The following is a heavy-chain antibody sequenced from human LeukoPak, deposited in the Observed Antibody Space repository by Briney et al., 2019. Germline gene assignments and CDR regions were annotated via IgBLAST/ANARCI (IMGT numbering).Heavy chain of an antibody. V-gene: IGHV3-53*01. J-gene: IGHJ1*01. CDR1: GFTVSSNY. Sequence: GGSLRLSCAASGFTVSSNYMSWVRQAPGKGLEWVSVIYSGGSTYCADSVKGRFTISRDNSKNTLYLQMNSLRAEDTAVYYCARGPQKVITMVRGEEYFQHWGQGTLVTVSS. D-gene: IGHD3-10*01. CDR2: IYSGGST. CDR3: ARGPQKVITMVRGEEYFQH.